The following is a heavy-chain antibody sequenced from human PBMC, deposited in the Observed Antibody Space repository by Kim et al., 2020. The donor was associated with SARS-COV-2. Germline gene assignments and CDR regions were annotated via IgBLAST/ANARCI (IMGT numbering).Heavy chain of an antibody. J-gene: IGHJ3*01. D-gene: IGHD2-21*02. V-gene: IGHV1-3*04. Sequence: ASVKVSCKASGYTFIRNAVHWVRQAPGQGLEWMGWISTANGGTRYSSRFQGRVTFTRDTSANTVYMELNSLTSEDTAVFYCARDDGDDYLSLPYAFWGQG. CDR1: GYTFIRNA. CDR2: ISTANGGT. CDR3: ARDDGDDYLSLPYAF.